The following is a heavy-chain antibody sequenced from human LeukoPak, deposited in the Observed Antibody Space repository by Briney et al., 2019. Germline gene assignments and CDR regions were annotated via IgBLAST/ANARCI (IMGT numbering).Heavy chain of an antibody. CDR3: ARTAYDYVWGSYRPFDY. Sequence: GASVKVSCKTSGYTFTGYYTHWVRQAPGQGLEWMGWINPNSGDTNYAQKFQGRVTMTRDTSISTAYMELSRLKSDDTAVYYCARTAYDYVWGSYRPFDYWGQGTLVTVSS. CDR2: INPNSGDT. D-gene: IGHD3-16*02. J-gene: IGHJ4*02. CDR1: GYTFTGYY. V-gene: IGHV1-2*02.